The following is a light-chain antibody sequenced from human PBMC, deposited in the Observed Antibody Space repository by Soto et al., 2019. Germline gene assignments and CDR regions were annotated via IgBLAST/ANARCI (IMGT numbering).Light chain of an antibody. CDR3: QQYGSSPGWT. CDR1: QSISDNY. V-gene: IGKV3-20*01. Sequence: EIVLTQSPGTLSLSPGERASLSCRASQSISDNYLAWYQQKPGQAPRLLIYGASSRATGIPDRFSGSGSGTDFALTISRLESEDFAMYYCQQYGSSPGWTFGQGTKVEIK. J-gene: IGKJ1*01. CDR2: GAS.